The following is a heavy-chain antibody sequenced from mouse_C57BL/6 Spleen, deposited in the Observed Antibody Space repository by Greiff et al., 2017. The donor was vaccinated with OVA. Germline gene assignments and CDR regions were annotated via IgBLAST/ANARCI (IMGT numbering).Heavy chain of an antibody. CDR3: ARYSNYLGYCDV. D-gene: IGHD2-5*01. Sequence: QVQLQQPGAELVRPGSSVKLSCKASGYTFTSYWMDWVKQRPGQGLEWIGNIYPSDSETHYNQKFKDKATLTVDKSSSTAYMQLSSLTSEDSAVYYCARYSNYLGYCDVWGTGTTVTVSS. J-gene: IGHJ1*03. CDR2: IYPSDSET. CDR1: GYTFTSYW. V-gene: IGHV1-61*01.